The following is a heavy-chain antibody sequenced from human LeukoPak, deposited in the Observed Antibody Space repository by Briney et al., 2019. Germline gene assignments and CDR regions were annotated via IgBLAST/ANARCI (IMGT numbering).Heavy chain of an antibody. Sequence: GGSLRLSCAASGFTFSSYSMNWVRQAPGKGLEWVSYISSSSTIYYADSVKGRFTISRDNAKNSLYLQMNSLRAEDTAVYYCARVGDSGGYYSVERYYFDYWGQGTLVTVSS. D-gene: IGHD3-22*01. V-gene: IGHV3-48*01. CDR3: ARVGDSGGYYSVERYYFDY. CDR1: GFTFSSYS. J-gene: IGHJ4*02. CDR2: ISSSSTI.